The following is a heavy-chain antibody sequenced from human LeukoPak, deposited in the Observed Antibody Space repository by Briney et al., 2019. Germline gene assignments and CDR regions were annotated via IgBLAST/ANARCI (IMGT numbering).Heavy chain of an antibody. CDR3: ARDVSPGIAAAGRADY. CDR1: GFTFSSYA. D-gene: IGHD6-13*01. J-gene: IGHJ4*02. CDR2: ISSNGGRT. V-gene: IGHV3-64*01. Sequence: GGSLRLSCAASGFTFSSYAMHWVRQATGKGLEYVSAISSNGGRTYYANSVKGRFTNSRDNSQNTLYLQMGSLRAEDMAVYYCARDVSPGIAAAGRADYWGQGTLVTVSS.